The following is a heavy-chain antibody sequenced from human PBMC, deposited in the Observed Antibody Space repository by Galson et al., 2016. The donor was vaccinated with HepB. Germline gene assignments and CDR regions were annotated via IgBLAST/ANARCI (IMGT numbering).Heavy chain of an antibody. CDR3: ARDKSVFGAIDY. Sequence: SLRLSCAVSGFSFGTYGMHWVRQAPGKGLEWVATISYDGTSRHYADSVKGRYTISRDNSKNTLYVEMNNLRDEDAAVYYCARDKSVFGAIDYWGQGTLVTVSS. J-gene: IGHJ4*02. D-gene: IGHD3-10*01. CDR2: ISYDGTSR. V-gene: IGHV3-30*03. CDR1: GFSFGTYG.